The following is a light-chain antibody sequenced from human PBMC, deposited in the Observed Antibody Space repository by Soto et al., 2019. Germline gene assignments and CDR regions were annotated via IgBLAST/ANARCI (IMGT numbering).Light chain of an antibody. CDR2: NAS. CDR3: QQYNSSSRT. CDR1: QSISSW. J-gene: IGKJ1*01. Sequence: DIPMTQSPSTLSASVGDRVTITCRASQSISSWLAWYQQKPGKAPTLLIYNASSLASGVPSRFSGSGSGTDFTLTISSLQPDDFATYYCQQYNSSSRTFGQGTKVEIK. V-gene: IGKV1-5*03.